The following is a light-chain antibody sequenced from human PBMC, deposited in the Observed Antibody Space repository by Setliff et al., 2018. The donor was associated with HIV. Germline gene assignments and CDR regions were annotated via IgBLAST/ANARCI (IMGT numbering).Light chain of an antibody. CDR2: GAS. Sequence: EIVMTQSPATLSVSPGERATLSCRASQSVSSNLAWYQQKPGQAPRLLIYGASTRATGIPARFSGGGSGTEFTLTISSLQSEDFAVYYCQQYNNWPYSVGQGTKVDIK. V-gene: IGKV3-15*01. CDR1: QSVSSN. J-gene: IGKJ2*03. CDR3: QQYNNWPYS.